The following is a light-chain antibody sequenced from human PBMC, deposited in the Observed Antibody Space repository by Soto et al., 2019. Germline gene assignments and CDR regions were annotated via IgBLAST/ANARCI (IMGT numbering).Light chain of an antibody. CDR1: QSVSTAH. CDR3: QKYGPSPWT. J-gene: IGKJ1*01. Sequence: EIVLTQSPGTLSLSPGERATLSCRTSQSVSTAHLAWYQQKPGQAPRLLIYAASSRATGIPDRFSGSGSGTDFTLTISRLEPEDFAVHYCQKYGPSPWTFGQGTKVEI. CDR2: AAS. V-gene: IGKV3-20*01.